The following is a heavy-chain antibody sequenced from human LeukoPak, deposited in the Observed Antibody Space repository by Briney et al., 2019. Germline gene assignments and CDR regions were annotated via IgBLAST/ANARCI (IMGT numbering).Heavy chain of an antibody. J-gene: IGHJ6*02. CDR1: GYTFTSYG. V-gene: IGHV1-18*01. CDR3: ARIVATTRLPGYYYYYYGMDV. Sequence: ASVKVSCKASGYTFTSYGISWVRQAPGQGLEWMGWISAYNGNTNYAQKLQGRVTMTTDTSTSTAYMELRSLRSDDTAVYYCARIVATTRLPGYYYYYYGMDVWGQGTTVTVSS. D-gene: IGHD5-12*01. CDR2: ISAYNGNT.